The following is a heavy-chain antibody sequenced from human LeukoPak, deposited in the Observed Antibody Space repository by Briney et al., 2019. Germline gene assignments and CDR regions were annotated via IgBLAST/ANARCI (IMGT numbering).Heavy chain of an antibody. D-gene: IGHD5-18*01. V-gene: IGHV3-23*01. CDR2: ISGSGGST. CDR3: AKESGYSYGYFDY. Sequence: GGSLRLSCAASGFTFSSYAMSWFRQAPGKGLDWVSAISGSGGSTYYADSVKGRFTISRDNSKNTLYLQMNSLRAEDTAVYYCAKESGYSYGYFDYWGQGTLVTVSS. J-gene: IGHJ4*02. CDR1: GFTFSSYA.